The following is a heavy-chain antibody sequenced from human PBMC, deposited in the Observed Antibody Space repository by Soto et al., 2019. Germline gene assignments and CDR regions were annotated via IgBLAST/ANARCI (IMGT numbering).Heavy chain of an antibody. V-gene: IGHV4-31*03. CDR3: ASGGYSGYEETDY. D-gene: IGHD5-12*01. Sequence: SETLSLTCTVSGGSISSGGYYWSWIRQHPGKGLEWIGYIYYSGSTYYNPSLKSRVTISVDTSKNQFSLKLSSVTAADTAVYYCASGGYSGYEETDYWGQGTLVTVSS. J-gene: IGHJ4*02. CDR1: GGSISSGGYY. CDR2: IYYSGST.